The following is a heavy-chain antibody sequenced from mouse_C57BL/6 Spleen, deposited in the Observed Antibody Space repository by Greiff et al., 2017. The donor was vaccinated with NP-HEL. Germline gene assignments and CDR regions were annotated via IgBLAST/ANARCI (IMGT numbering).Heavy chain of an antibody. V-gene: IGHV5-4*01. J-gene: IGHJ3*01. Sequence: EVMLVESGGGLVKPGGSLKLSCAASGFTFSSYAMSWVRQTPEKRLEWVATISDGGSYTYYPDNVKGRFTISRDNAQNNLYLQMSHLKSEDTAMYYCAREGVYGYDGWFAYWGQGTLVTVSA. D-gene: IGHD2-2*01. CDR3: AREGVYGYDGWFAY. CDR1: GFTFSSYA. CDR2: ISDGGSYT.